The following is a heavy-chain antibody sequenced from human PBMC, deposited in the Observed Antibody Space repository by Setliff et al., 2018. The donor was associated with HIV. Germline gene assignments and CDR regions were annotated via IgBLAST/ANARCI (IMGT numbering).Heavy chain of an antibody. CDR3: ARQRSEVGIAIRDYYYYYYMDV. J-gene: IGHJ6*03. CDR1: GGSISSSSYY. V-gene: IGHV4-39*01. Sequence: SETLSLTCTVSGGSISSSSYYGGWIRQPPGEGLAWIGSIYYSGSTYYNPSLKSRVTIYVDTSNHQFSLKLSSVTAADTAVYYCARQRSEVGIAIRDYYYYYYMDVWGKGTTVTVSS. D-gene: IGHD2-21*01. CDR2: IYYSGST.